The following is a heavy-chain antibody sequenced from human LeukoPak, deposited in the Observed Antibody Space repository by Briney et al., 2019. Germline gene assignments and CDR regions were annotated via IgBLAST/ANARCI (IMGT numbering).Heavy chain of an antibody. V-gene: IGHV3-9*01. J-gene: IGHJ4*02. D-gene: IGHD6-19*01. Sequence: PGGSLRLSCAASGFTFDDYAMHWVRQAPGKGLEWVSGISWNSGSIGYADSVKGRFTISRDNAKNSLYLQMNSLRAEDTALYYCAKGGYSSGWYGDYFDNWGQGTLVTVSS. CDR3: AKGGYSSGWYGDYFDN. CDR2: ISWNSGSI. CDR1: GFTFDDYA.